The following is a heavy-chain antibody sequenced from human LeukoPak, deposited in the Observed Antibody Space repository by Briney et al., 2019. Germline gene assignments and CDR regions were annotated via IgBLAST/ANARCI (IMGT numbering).Heavy chain of an antibody. CDR3: AKDPTHYYDSSGYYFDY. Sequence: GGSLRLSCAASGFTFDDYAMHWVRQAPGEGLEWVSGISWNSGSIGYADSVKGRFTISRDNAKNSLYLQMNSLRAEDTALYYCAKDPTHYYDSSGYYFDYWGQGTLVTVSS. D-gene: IGHD3-22*01. J-gene: IGHJ4*02. CDR2: ISWNSGSI. V-gene: IGHV3-9*01. CDR1: GFTFDDYA.